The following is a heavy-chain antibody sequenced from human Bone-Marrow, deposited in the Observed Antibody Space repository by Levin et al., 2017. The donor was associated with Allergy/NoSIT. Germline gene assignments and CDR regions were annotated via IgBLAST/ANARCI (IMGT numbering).Heavy chain of an antibody. CDR2: ISYDGKEK. J-gene: IGHJ4*02. V-gene: IGHV3-30*04. Sequence: GGSLRLSCEASGFTFSSYTMHWVRQAPGKGLEWVTVISYDGKEKYYADSVKGRFTISRDDSKSTLYLQMNSLRADDTAVYYCVASRTTGWGQGTLVTVSS. CDR1: GFTFSSYT. D-gene: IGHD4-11*01. CDR3: VASRTTG.